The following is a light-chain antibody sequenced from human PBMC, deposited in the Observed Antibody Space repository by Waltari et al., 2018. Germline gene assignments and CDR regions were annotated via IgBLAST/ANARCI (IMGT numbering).Light chain of an antibody. CDR2: EAS. V-gene: IGKV1-5*03. CDR1: QSISTW. CDR3: QHYHSFPYT. Sequence: DIHMTQSPSTLSASVGDRVTITCRASQSISTWLAWYQQKPGMPPNLLIYEASTLERGVPARFSGSGYGTEFTLSINSLQPDDLATYYCQHYHSFPYTFGQVTKLEIK. J-gene: IGKJ2*01.